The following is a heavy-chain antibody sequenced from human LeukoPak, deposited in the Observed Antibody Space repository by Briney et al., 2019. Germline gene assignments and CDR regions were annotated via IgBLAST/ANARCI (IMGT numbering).Heavy chain of an antibody. V-gene: IGHV3-23*01. CDR3: AKLGAIDY. Sequence: GGSLRLSCAVSGFTFSDYWMTWVRQAPGKGLEWVSAISGSGGSTYYADSVKGRFTISRDNSKNTLYLQMNSLRAEDTAVYYCAKLGAIDYWGQGTLVTVSS. J-gene: IGHJ4*02. CDR2: ISGSGGST. D-gene: IGHD1-26*01. CDR1: GFTFSDYW.